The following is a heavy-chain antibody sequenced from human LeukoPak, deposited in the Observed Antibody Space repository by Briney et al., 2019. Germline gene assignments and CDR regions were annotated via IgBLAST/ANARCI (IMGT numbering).Heavy chain of an antibody. Sequence: GASVKVSCKASGYTXTSYYMHGVRQSPGQGLEWMGIMNSSGGSTSYAQKYQGRVTMTRDTSTSTVYMELSSLRSEDTAVYYCARGYYGSGSYYTNWYFDLWGRGTLVTVSS. V-gene: IGHV1-46*01. J-gene: IGHJ2*01. D-gene: IGHD3-10*01. CDR3: ARGYYGSGSYYTNWYFDL. CDR2: MNSSGGST. CDR1: GYTXTSYY.